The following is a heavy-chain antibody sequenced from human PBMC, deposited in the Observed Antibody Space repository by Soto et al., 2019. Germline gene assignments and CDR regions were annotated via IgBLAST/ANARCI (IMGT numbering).Heavy chain of an antibody. V-gene: IGHV1-69*13. CDR1: GGTFSSYA. D-gene: IGHD1-26*01. Sequence: ASLKVSCKASGGTFSSYAISWVRQAPGQGLEWMGGIIPIFGTANYAQKFQGRVTITADESTSTAYMELSSLRSEDTAVYYCAREDRLVEFDYWGQGTLVTVSS. CDR3: AREDRLVEFDY. J-gene: IGHJ4*02. CDR2: IIPIFGTA.